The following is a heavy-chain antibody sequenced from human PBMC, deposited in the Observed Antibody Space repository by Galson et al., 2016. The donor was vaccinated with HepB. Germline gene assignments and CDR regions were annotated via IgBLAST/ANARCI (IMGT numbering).Heavy chain of an antibody. D-gene: IGHD3-3*01. CDR2: IYYSGST. CDR3: ARRGFLVRLLFFDY. J-gene: IGHJ4*02. Sequence: SETLSLTCTVSGGSINRSPSYWAWIRQTPGKGLEWIGTIYYSGSTYYNPSLKSRVTISVDTPKNQFSLKVNSVTAADTAVYYCARRGFLVRLLFFDYWGPGALVTVSS. CDR1: GGSINRSPSY. V-gene: IGHV4-39*01.